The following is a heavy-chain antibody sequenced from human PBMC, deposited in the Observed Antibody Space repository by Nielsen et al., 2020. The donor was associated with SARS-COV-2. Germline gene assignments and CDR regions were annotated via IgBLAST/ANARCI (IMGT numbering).Heavy chain of an antibody. CDR2: IYYSGST. Sequence: SETLSLTCTVSGGSISSSSYYWGWIRQPPGKGLEWIGYIYYSGSTNYNPSLKSRVTISVDTSKNQFSLKLSSVTAADTAVYYCARHHSSGWYMRWFDPWGQGTLVTVSS. V-gene: IGHV4-61*05. D-gene: IGHD6-19*01. CDR3: ARHHSSGWYMRWFDP. CDR1: GGSISSSSYY. J-gene: IGHJ5*02.